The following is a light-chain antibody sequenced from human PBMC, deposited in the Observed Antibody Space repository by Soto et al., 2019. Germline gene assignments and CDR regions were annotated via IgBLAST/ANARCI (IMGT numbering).Light chain of an antibody. CDR3: QQYGSSFRT. V-gene: IGKV3-20*01. CDR1: QSVSSSQ. Sequence: EVVLTQSPGTLSLSPGERATLSCRASQSVSSSQLTWFQQKPGQAPRLLIYAASNRAAGIPDRFSGSGSGTDFTLTISRLEPEDFAVYSCQQYGSSFRTFGQGTKVDIK. CDR2: AAS. J-gene: IGKJ1*01.